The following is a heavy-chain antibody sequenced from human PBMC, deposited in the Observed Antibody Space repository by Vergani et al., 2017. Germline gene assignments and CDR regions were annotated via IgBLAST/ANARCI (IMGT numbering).Heavy chain of an antibody. CDR2: ICHTEDT. D-gene: IGHD2-2*02. CDR3: ATIGYRRWRYYFDY. CDR1: GDSISSNNC. Sequence: QVQLQESGPGLVKPPGTLSLTCAVSGDSISSNNCWTWVRQPRGKGLEWIGGICHTEDTKYSPSLKSRVTVSVDESRNLFSLSLNSVTAADTAVYYCATIGYRRWRYYFDYLGEGGLVTVSS. V-gene: IGHV4-4*03. J-gene: IGHJ4*02.